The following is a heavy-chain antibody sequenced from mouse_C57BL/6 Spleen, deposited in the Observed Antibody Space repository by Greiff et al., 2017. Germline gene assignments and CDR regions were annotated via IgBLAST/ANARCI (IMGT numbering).Heavy chain of an antibody. Sequence: EVKLMASGGGLVKPGGSLKLSCAASGFTFSSYAMSWVRQTPEKRLEWVATISDGGSYTYYPDNVKGRFTISRDNAKNNLYLQMSHLKAEDTAMYYCARDEAMVTTDWFAYWGQGTLVTVSA. V-gene: IGHV5-4*01. D-gene: IGHD2-2*01. J-gene: IGHJ3*01. CDR2: ISDGGSYT. CDR3: ARDEAMVTTDWFAY. CDR1: GFTFSSYA.